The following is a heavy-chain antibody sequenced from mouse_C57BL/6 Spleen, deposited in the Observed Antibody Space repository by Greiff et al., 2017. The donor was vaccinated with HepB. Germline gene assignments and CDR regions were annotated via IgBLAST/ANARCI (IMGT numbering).Heavy chain of an antibody. CDR1: GYTFTSYW. V-gene: IGHV1-5*01. CDR2: IYPGNSDT. Sequence: VQLQQSGTVLARPGASVKLSCKTSGYTFTSYWMHWVKQRPGQGLEWIGAIYPGNSDTSYNQKFKGKATLTAVTSASTAYMELSSLTNEDSAVYYGTREEEDYWGQGTTLTVSS. CDR3: TREEEDY. J-gene: IGHJ2*01.